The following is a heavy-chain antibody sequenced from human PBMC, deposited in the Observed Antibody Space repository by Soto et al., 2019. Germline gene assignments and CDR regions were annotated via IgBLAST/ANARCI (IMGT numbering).Heavy chain of an antibody. CDR2: IWYDGSNK. D-gene: IGHD2-2*01. J-gene: IGHJ3*02. CDR1: GFTFSSYG. V-gene: IGHV3-33*01. CDR3: AREDIVVVPAAISAFDI. Sequence: GGSLRLSCAASGFTFSSYGMHWVRQAPGKGLEWAAVIWYDGSNKYYADSVKGRFTISRDNSKNTLYLQMNSLRAEDTAVYYCAREDIVVVPAAISAFDIWGQGTMVTVSS.